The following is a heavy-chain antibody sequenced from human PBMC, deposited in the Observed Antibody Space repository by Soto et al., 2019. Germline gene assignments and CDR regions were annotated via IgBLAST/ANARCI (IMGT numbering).Heavy chain of an antibody. Sequence: PSETLSLTCSVSGGSISSSDYYWGWIRQPPGKGLEWSGSINYSRSTYENASRKSRVTLSLDTSKNQFSLRLTSVTAADTGAYYCAKQGGFQRSSSSIIDYWGQGALVTVS. D-gene: IGHD6-6*01. CDR3: AKQGGFQRSSSSIIDY. CDR2: INYSRST. V-gene: IGHV4-39*01. CDR1: GGSISSSDYY. J-gene: IGHJ4*02.